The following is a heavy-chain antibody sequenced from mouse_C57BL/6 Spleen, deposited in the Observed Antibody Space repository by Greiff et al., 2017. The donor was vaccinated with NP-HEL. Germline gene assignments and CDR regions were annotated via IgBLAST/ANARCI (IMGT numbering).Heavy chain of an antibody. Sequence: VQLQQSVAELVRPGASVKLSCTASGFNIKNTYMHWVIQRPEQGLEWIGRIDPANVNSNYDQKFKGKATITADTSSNTAYLQLSSLTSEDTAIYYCARDPGAYYFDCWGQGTTLTVSS. J-gene: IGHJ2*01. CDR2: IDPANVNS. V-gene: IGHV14-3*01. CDR3: ARDPGAYYFDC. CDR1: GFNIKNTY.